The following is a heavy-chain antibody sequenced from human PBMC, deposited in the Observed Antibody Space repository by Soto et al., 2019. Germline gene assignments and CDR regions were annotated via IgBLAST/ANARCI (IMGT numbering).Heavy chain of an antibody. CDR3: ARVRQDGYNPAAFDM. V-gene: IGHV3-53*01. Sequence: EVQLVESGGGLIHPGGSLRVSCAASGFIVSDNYMSWVRQAPGKGLEWVSIVYKSGSTYYADSVKGRFTISRDHFKNTLYLPMDYLRAEDTAVYYCARVRQDGYNPAAFDMWGQGTMVTVSS. D-gene: IGHD5-12*01. J-gene: IGHJ3*02. CDR2: VYKSGST. CDR1: GFIVSDNY.